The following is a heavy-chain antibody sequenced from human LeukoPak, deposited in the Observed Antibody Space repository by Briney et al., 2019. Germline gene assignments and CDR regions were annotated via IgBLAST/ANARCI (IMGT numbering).Heavy chain of an antibody. Sequence: GASVKVSCKASGYTFTSYAISWVRQAPGQGLEWMGRIIPIFGTANYAQKFQGRVTITTDESTSTAYMELSSLRSEDTAVYYCARAPYSGSYRSGAFDIWGQGTMVTVSS. D-gene: IGHD1-26*01. CDR3: ARAPYSGSYRSGAFDI. J-gene: IGHJ3*02. CDR2: IIPIFGTA. CDR1: GYTFTSYA. V-gene: IGHV1-69*05.